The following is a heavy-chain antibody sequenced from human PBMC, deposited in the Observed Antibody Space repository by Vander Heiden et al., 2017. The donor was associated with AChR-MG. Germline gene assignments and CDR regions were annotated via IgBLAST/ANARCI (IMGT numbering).Heavy chain of an antibody. J-gene: IGHJ4*02. CDR3: ARATDSSGTQKSIQVGY. D-gene: IGHD3-22*01. CDR1: AFTFSNYW. CDR2: INNEGSKT. Sequence: EVQLVESGGGLVQPGGSLRLSCAASAFTFSNYWMHWVRQAPGRGLVWVSRINNEGSKTTYADSVTGRFTISRDNAKNTLYLQMNSLRAEDTAVYYCARATDSSGTQKSIQVGYWGQGTQVTVSS. V-gene: IGHV3-74*01.